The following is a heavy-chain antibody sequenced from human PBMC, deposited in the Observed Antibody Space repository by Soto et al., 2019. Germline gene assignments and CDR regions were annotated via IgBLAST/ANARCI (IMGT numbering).Heavy chain of an antibody. D-gene: IGHD6-19*01. CDR1: GFMFSAYA. CDR2: ISYHGMNK. J-gene: IGHJ4*01. CDR3: ARDPPPYTSGWYGVDF. Sequence: GGSLILSCAASGFMFSAYAMLCGRQAPGKGLEWVAAISYHGMNKYYADSVQGRFTISRDHSKNTLFMQMTSQRAGHTALYYCARDPPPYTSGWYGVDFWGHETRGTVSP. V-gene: IGHV3-30*04.